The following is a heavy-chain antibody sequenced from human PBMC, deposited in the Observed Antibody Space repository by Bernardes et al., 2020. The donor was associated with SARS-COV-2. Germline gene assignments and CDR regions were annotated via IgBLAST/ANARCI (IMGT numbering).Heavy chain of an antibody. CDR1: GFTFGDYA. CDR3: TREGDYDIFTGYYHFDD. V-gene: IGHV3-49*04. CDR2: IRSKAYDGTT. J-gene: IGHJ4*02. Sequence: GGSLRLSCTASGFTFGDYAVSWVRQAPGKGLEWVGFIRSKAYDGTTEYAASVKGRFTISRDDSKSIAYLQMNSLKTEDTAVYYCTREGDYDIFTGYYHFDDWGRGTLVTVSS. D-gene: IGHD3-9*01.